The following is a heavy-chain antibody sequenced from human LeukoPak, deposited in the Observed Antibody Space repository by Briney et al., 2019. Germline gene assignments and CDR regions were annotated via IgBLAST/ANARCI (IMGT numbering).Heavy chain of an antibody. Sequence: SVKVSFKASGGTFSSYAISWVRQAPGQGLEWMGGIIPIFGTANYAQKFQGRVTITADESTSTAYMELSSLRSEDTAVYYCARVTGSRDYYYYYGMDVWGQGTTVTVSS. CDR2: IIPIFGTA. CDR3: ARVTGSRDYYYYYGMDV. D-gene: IGHD3-9*01. V-gene: IGHV1-69*01. J-gene: IGHJ6*02. CDR1: GGTFSSYA.